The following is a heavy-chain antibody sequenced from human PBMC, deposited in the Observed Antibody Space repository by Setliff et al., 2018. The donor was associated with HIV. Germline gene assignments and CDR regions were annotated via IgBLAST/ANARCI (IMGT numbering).Heavy chain of an antibody. CDR1: GFTFEDYG. J-gene: IGHJ4*02. CDR2: IKQDGSEK. V-gene: IGHV3-7*05. CDR3: ASHFGYCSSTSCEGY. D-gene: IGHD2-2*01. Sequence: GGSLRLSCAASGFTFEDYGMSWVRQAPGKGLEWVANIKQDGSEKYYVDSVKGRFTISRDNAKNSLYLRMNSLRAEDTAVYYCASHFGYCSSTSCEGYWGQGALVTVSS.